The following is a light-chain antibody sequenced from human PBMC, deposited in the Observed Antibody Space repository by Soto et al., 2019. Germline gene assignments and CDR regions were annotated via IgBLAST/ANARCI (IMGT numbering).Light chain of an antibody. V-gene: IGLV2-14*01. CDR3: SSYTSSSTRV. Sequence: QSALTQPAAVSGSPGQSITISCAGTNSDIGDYDYVSWYQHHPGKAPRLLIYEVSSRPSGVANRFSASKSGNTASLTISGLQAEDEADYYCSSYTSSSTRVFGGGTKLTVL. J-gene: IGLJ3*02. CDR1: NSDIGDYDY. CDR2: EVS.